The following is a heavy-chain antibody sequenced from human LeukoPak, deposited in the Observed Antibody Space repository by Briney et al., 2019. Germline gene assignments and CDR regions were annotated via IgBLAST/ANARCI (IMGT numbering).Heavy chain of an antibody. Sequence: SETLSLTCTVSGGSTSGYFWSWIRQPAGKGLEWIGRIYSSGINNYNPSLKGRVTMSLDTSKNHLSLNLSSVTAADTAVYYCVRHTWFGTRHWFDPWGQGILVTVSS. J-gene: IGHJ5*02. CDR1: GGSTSGYF. V-gene: IGHV4-4*07. CDR3: VRHTWFGTRHWFDP. D-gene: IGHD3-10*01. CDR2: IYSSGIN.